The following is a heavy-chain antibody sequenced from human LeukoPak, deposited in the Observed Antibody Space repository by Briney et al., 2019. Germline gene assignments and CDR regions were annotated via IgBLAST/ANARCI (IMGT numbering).Heavy chain of an antibody. V-gene: IGHV3-53*01. J-gene: IGHJ6*03. CDR3: ARDYYMDV. Sequence: GGSLRLSCAASGFTISSNYRSWVRQAPGKGLEWVSLIYSGGSTYYADSVKGRFTISRDNSKNTLYLQMNSLRAEDTAVYYCARDYYMDVWGKGTTVTVSS. CDR1: GFTISSNY. CDR2: IYSGGST.